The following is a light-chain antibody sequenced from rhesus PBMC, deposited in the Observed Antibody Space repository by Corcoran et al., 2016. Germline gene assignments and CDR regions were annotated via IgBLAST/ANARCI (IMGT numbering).Light chain of an antibody. Sequence: IQMTQSPSSLSASVGDRATITCQASQDIHNNLAWYQQKPGKVPKLLIYAASTLQSGVPSRFSGSGSGTEFTLTVSSLRPEDFETYYCQQYNSLPHSFGQGTKVEIK. CDR1: QDIHNN. J-gene: IGKJ2*01. V-gene: IGKV1S17*01. CDR2: AAS. CDR3: QQYNSLPHS.